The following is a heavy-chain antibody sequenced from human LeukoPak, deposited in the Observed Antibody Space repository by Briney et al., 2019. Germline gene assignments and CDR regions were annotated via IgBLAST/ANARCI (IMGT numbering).Heavy chain of an antibody. CDR3: ARETYCSGGTCFFGPDY. D-gene: IGHD2-15*01. V-gene: IGHV4-59*12. CDR1: GGVIRTYY. Sequence: KPSETLSLTCTVSGGVIRTYYWSWIRQPPGKGLEYIGYIYCTGSTTYNPSLESRDTMSVETSKNQFSLQLTSVTAADTAVYHCARETYCSGGTCFFGPDYWGQGTLVTVSS. CDR2: IYCTGST. J-gene: IGHJ4*02.